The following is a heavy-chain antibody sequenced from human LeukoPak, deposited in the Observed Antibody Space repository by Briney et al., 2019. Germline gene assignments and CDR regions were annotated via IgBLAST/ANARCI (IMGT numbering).Heavy chain of an antibody. CDR3: ARGHLDTTSTFDY. D-gene: IGHD5-18*01. Sequence: GGSLIIFCSASGFNFSIYNIKWVCQAPGYLLKHVSSITSSSAYIEYADSVKGRFTISRDNAMNSLYMQMNTLRAEDTAVYYCARGHLDTTSTFDYWGQGTLVTVS. CDR2: ITSSSAYI. J-gene: IGHJ4*02. CDR1: GFNFSIYN. V-gene: IGHV3-21*01.